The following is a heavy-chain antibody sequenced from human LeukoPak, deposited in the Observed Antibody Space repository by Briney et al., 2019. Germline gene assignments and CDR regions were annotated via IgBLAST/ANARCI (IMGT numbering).Heavy chain of an antibody. CDR3: ARGTVAAGFYFDS. CDR1: GGSISDYY. Sequence: SETLSLTCTVSGGSISDYYWNWIRQPPGKGLEWIGYVSYFGSTLYNPSLESRLTISEDTSTNQISLKLTSMTAADTAVYYCARGTVAAGFYFDSWGQGTLVTVAS. V-gene: IGHV4-59*12. D-gene: IGHD6-13*01. J-gene: IGHJ4*02. CDR2: VSYFGST.